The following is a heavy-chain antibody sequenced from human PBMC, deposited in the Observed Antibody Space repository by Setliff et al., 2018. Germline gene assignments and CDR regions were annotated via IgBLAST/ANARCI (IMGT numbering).Heavy chain of an antibody. CDR1: GFTISSYA. V-gene: IGHV3-23*01. CDR2: ISGSSVDT. Sequence: GGSLRLSCAASGFTISSYAMSWVRQTPGKGLEWVSGISGSSVDTYYVDSVKGRFTISRDNSKNSLYLQMNSLRAEDTAVYYCARGGRFAHYMDVWGKGTTVTVSS. J-gene: IGHJ6*03. CDR3: ARGGRFAHYMDV. D-gene: IGHD3-3*01.